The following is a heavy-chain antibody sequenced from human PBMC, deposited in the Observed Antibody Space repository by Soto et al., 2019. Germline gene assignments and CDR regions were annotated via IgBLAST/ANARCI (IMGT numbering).Heavy chain of an antibody. V-gene: IGHV1-3*01. CDR1: GYTFTSYD. Sequence: ASVKVSCKASGYTFTSYDINWVRQATGQRLEWMGWINAGNGNTKYSQKFQGRVTITRDTSASTAYMELSSLRSEDTAVYYCARDGVRYFDWLLSSYYYYCMDVWGQGTTVTVS. CDR3: ARDGVRYFDWLLSSYYYYCMDV. J-gene: IGHJ6*02. CDR2: INAGNGNT. D-gene: IGHD3-9*01.